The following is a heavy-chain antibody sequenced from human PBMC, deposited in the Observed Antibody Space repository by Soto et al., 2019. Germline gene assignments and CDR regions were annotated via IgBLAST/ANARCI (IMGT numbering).Heavy chain of an antibody. CDR2: ISYGGRSE. J-gene: IGHJ4*02. CDR1: GFIFSNYG. V-gene: IGHV3-30*03. D-gene: IGHD2-21*01. CDR3: ASTFRAYCGGDCHDY. Sequence: GGSLRLSCAASGFIFSNYGIHWVRQAPGQGLEWVALISYGGRSEKYADSVKGRFTISRDNSKNSLYLQMNSLRAEDTAVYYCASTFRAYCGGDCHDYWGQGTRVTVSS.